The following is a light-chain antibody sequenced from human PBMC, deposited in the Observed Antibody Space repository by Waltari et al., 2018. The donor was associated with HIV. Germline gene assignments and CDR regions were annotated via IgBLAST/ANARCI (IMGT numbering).Light chain of an antibody. V-gene: IGLV2-8*01. CDR3: CSYAGTNHLYV. J-gene: IGLJ1*01. CDR1: NSHGGGCCH. CDR2: EVS. Sequence: SPLTQPPSASGDPGQSVTISCPGTNSHGGGCCHLSSFQQHPGKAPKLMIYEVSKRPAGVPNRFSGSKSGNTASLTVSGLQAEDEADYYCCSYAGTNHLYVFGTGTKVTVL.